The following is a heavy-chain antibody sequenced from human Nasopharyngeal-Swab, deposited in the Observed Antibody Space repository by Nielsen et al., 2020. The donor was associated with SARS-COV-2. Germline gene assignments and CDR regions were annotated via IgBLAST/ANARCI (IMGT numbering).Heavy chain of an antibody. CDR3: ARVGPDIVVVVAAAPDC. Sequence: ASVKVSCRASGYTFTSYGISWVRQAPGQGLEWMGWISAYNGNTNYAQKLQGRVTMTTDTSTSTAYMELRSLRSDDTAVYYCARVGPDIVVVVAAAPDCWGQGTLVTVSS. V-gene: IGHV1-18*01. CDR2: ISAYNGNT. D-gene: IGHD2-15*01. J-gene: IGHJ4*02. CDR1: GYTFTSYG.